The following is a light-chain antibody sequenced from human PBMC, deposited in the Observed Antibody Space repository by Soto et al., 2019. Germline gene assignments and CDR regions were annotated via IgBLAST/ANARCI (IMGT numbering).Light chain of an antibody. CDR3: QQSFNLPRT. CDR2: AAS. Sequence: DIQMTQSPSSLSASVGETITITCRASQSISSSLNWFQHSPGQPPKLLLFAASNLHGGGPPRFSGSGSGTSFSLTIRSLQPEDFATYYCQQSFNLPRTFGPGTKVDIK. CDR1: QSISSS. J-gene: IGKJ1*01. V-gene: IGKV1-39*01.